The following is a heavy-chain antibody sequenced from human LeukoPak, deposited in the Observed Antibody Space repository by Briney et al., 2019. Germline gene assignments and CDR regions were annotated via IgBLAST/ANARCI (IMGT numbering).Heavy chain of an antibody. CDR3: AVGIAAADSYYFDY. V-gene: IGHV4-39*07. CDR1: GGSISSSSYY. D-gene: IGHD6-13*01. Sequence: PSQTLSLTCTVSGGSISSSSYYWGWLRQPPGKGLEWLGSIYYSGSTYYNPSLKSRVTISVDTSKNQFSLKLSSVTAADTAVYYCAVGIAAADSYYFDYWGQGTLVTVSS. CDR2: IYYSGST. J-gene: IGHJ4*02.